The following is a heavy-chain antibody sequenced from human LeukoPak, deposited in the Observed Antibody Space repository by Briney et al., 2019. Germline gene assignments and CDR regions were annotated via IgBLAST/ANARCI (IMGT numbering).Heavy chain of an antibody. J-gene: IGHJ4*02. CDR2: ISAYNGNT. V-gene: IGHV1-18*01. CDR3: ARDLSERAIDY. CDR1: GYTFTSYG. Sequence: GASVKVSCKASGYTFTSYGISWVRQAPGQGLEWMGWISAYNGNTNYAQKLQGRVTMTRDTSISTACMELSRLRSDDTAVYYCARDLSERAIDYWGQGTLVTVSS. D-gene: IGHD3-10*01.